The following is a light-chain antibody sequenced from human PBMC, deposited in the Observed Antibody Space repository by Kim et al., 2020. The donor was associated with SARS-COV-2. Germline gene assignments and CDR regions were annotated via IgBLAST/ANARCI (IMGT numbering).Light chain of an antibody. CDR3: QHYGGSSLT. J-gene: IGKJ4*01. CDR2: DAS. Sequence: EIVLTQSPATLSLSPGERATLSCGASHSLSSNYLAWYQQKPGLAPRLLIYDASSRATGIPDRFSASGSGTDFTLTISRLEPEDFAVYYCQHYGGSSLTFGGGTKLEIK. V-gene: IGKV3D-20*01. CDR1: HSLSSNY.